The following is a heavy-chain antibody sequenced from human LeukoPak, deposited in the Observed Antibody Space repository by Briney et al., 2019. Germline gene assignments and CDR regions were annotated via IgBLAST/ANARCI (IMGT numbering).Heavy chain of an antibody. CDR1: GFTFSSYE. CDR3: ARDRYFGA. J-gene: IGHJ1*01. V-gene: IGHV3-48*03. CDR2: ISSSGSTI. Sequence: GGSLRLSCAASGFTFSSYEMNWVRKAPGKGLEWVSYISSSGSTIYYADSVKGRFTISRDNAKNSLYLQMKSLRVEDTAVYFCARDRYFGAWGQGTLITVSS. D-gene: IGHD3-10*01.